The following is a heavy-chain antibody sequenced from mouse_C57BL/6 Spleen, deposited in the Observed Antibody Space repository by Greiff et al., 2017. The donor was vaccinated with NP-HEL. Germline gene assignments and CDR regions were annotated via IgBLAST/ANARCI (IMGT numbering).Heavy chain of an antibody. Sequence: QVQLQQPGAELVMPGASVKLSCKASGYTFTSYWMHWVKQRPGQGLEWIGEIDPSDSYTNYNQKFKGKSTLTVDKSSSTAYMQLSSLTSEDSAVYYCARSEGLYGSSLHWYFDVWGTGTTVTVSS. CDR2: IDPSDSYT. V-gene: IGHV1-69*01. D-gene: IGHD1-1*01. CDR3: ARSEGLYGSSLHWYFDV. J-gene: IGHJ1*03. CDR1: GYTFTSYW.